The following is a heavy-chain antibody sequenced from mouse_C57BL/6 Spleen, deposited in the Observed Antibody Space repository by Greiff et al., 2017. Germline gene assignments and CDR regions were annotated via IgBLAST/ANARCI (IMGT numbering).Heavy chain of an antibody. CDR3: ARGDHYFDY. CDR2: IYPGSGST. CDR1: GYTFTSYW. J-gene: IGHJ2*01. V-gene: IGHV1-55*01. Sequence: QVHVKQPGAELVKPGASVKMSCKASGYTFTSYWITWVKQRPGQGLEWIGDIYPGSGSTNYNEKFKSKATLTVDTSSSTAYMQLSSLTSEDSAVYYCARGDHYFDYWGQGTTLAVSS.